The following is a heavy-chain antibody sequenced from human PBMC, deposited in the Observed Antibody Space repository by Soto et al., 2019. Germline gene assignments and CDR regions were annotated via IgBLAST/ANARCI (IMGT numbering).Heavy chain of an antibody. CDR2: ISPYNTNA. CDR3: ATRSTSWGPPYWYFDL. V-gene: IGHV1-18*01. Sequence: ASVKVSCKASHYTFTDYGVSWVRQAPGEGLEWMGWISPYNTNADYAQKIQGRITMTTDTSKSTTYMEMRRLASDDTAVYYYATRSTSWGPPYWYFDLWGRGTLVTVSS. CDR1: HYTFTDYG. J-gene: IGHJ2*01. D-gene: IGHD2-2*01.